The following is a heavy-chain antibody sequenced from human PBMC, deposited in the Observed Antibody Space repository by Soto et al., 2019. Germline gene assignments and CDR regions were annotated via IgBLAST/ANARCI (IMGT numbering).Heavy chain of an antibody. CDR3: ARGPPHV. Sequence: SETLSLTCTVSGGSISSYYWSWIRQPPGKGLEWIGYIYHSGSTYYNPSLKSRVTISVDRSKNQFSLKPSSVTAADTAVYYCARGPPHVWGQGTLVTVSS. J-gene: IGHJ4*02. D-gene: IGHD3-16*01. CDR2: IYHSGST. V-gene: IGHV4-59*12. CDR1: GGSISSYY.